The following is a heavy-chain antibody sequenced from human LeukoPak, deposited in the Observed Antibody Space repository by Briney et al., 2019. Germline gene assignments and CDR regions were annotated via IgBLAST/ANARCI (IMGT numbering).Heavy chain of an antibody. CDR2: IYYSGSS. CDR3: ARHYYDRPFDC. D-gene: IGHD3-22*01. J-gene: IGHJ4*02. V-gene: IGHV4-59*08. Sequence: KASETLSLTCTVSGGSISSHQWSWIRQPPGKGLEWIGYIYYSGSSNYNPSLKSRVTISVDTSKNQFSLKLSSVTAADTAVYYCARHYYDRPFDCWGQGTLVTVSS. CDR1: GGSISSHQ.